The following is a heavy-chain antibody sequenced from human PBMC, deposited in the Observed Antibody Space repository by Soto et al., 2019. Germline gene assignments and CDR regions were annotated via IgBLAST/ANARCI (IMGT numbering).Heavy chain of an antibody. V-gene: IGHV3-64*02. J-gene: IGHJ4*02. D-gene: IGHD6-25*01. CDR1: GFTFSSYP. CDR3: ARGRAAYYFDY. CDR2: TSGDGRIM. Sequence: GGSLRLSCAASGFTFSSYPMHWVRQAPGKGLEHVSSTSGDGRIMYYLDSVKGRFTISGDNSKNTLYLQMGSLRTEDMAVYYCARGRAAYYFDYWGQGALVTVSS.